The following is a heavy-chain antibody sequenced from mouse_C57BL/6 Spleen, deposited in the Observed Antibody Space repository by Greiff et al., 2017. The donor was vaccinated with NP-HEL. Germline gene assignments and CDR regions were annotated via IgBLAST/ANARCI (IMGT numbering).Heavy chain of an antibody. V-gene: IGHV1-69*01. D-gene: IGHD3-2*02. CDR2: IDPSDSYT. CDR1: GYTFTSYW. J-gene: IGHJ3*01. Sequence: QVQLQQPGAELVMPGASVKLSCKASGYTFTSYWMHWVKQRPGQGLEWIGEIDPSDSYTNYNQKFKGKSTLTVDKSSSKAYMQLSSLTSEDSAVYYCARSKAQAPFAYWGQGTLVTVSA. CDR3: ARSKAQAPFAY.